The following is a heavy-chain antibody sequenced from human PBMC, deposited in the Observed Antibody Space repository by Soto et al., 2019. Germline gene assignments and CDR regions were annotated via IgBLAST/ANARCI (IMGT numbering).Heavy chain of an antibody. CDR3: AKDFSSGSGSYVDAFDI. CDR2: ISWNSGSI. Sequence: GGSLRLSCAASGFTFDDYAMHWVRQAPGKGLEWVSGISWNSGSIGYADSVKGRFTISRDNAKNSLYLQMNSLRAEDTALYYCAKDFSSGSGSYVDAFDIWGQGTMVTVSS. V-gene: IGHV3-9*01. J-gene: IGHJ3*02. D-gene: IGHD3-10*01. CDR1: GFTFDDYA.